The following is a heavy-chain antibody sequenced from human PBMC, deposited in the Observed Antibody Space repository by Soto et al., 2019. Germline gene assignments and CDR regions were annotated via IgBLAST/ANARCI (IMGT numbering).Heavy chain of an antibody. Sequence: EVQLLESGGDLVQPGGSLRLACAASGFTFRGDAMSWVRQAPGKGLEWLSSISGSGEMTHYAESVKGRFTISRDNSKNTLYLQMESLRAEDTALYYCARSEMTYNWNDWGQGTLVTVSS. J-gene: IGHJ4*02. CDR3: ARSEMTYNWND. CDR1: GFTFRGDA. D-gene: IGHD1-1*01. CDR2: ISGSGEMT. V-gene: IGHV3-23*01.